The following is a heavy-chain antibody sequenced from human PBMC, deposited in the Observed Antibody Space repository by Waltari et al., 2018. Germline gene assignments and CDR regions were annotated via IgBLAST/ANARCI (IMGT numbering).Heavy chain of an antibody. CDR3: AKGGLWDGMDV. D-gene: IGHD5-18*01. CDR2: IYESGRT. J-gene: IGHJ6*02. V-gene: IGHV4-39*07. Sequence: QVRLQASGPGLVKPSETLSLTCTVSGGSISSSTYYWGWIRQTPGKGLEWIGNIYESGRTYYNPSLKSRLTIVIDASENQYSLKLSSLTAADTAVYYCAKGGLWDGMDVWGQGTTVTVSS. CDR1: GGSISSSTYY.